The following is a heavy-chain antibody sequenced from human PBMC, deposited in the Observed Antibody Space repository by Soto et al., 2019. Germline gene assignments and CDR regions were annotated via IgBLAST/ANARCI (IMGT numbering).Heavy chain of an antibody. V-gene: IGHV1-18*01. D-gene: IGHD3-16*01. CDR1: GYTFTTYG. CDR3: AREGEMPYYYYGLDV. J-gene: IGHJ6*02. CDR2: ISGYDGHT. Sequence: QVQLVQSGAEVRKPGASVKVSCKASGYTFTTYGISWVRQAPGQGLEWMGWISGYDGHTKYAQKFQGRIIMTTDTSTSTVYMDLRSLRSDDTAVYYCAREGEMPYYYYGLDVWGQGTTGTVSS.